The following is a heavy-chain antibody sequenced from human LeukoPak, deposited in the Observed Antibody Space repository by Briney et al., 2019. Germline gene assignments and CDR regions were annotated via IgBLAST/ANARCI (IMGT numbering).Heavy chain of an antibody. CDR3: AREGNTIFGVVSPFDY. J-gene: IGHJ4*02. CDR1: GFTFSSYS. D-gene: IGHD3-3*01. Sequence: NPGGSLRLSCAASGFTFSSYSMNWVRQAPGKGLEWVSSISSSSSYIYYADSVKGRFTISRDNAKNSLYLQMNSLRAEDTAVYHCAREGNTIFGVVSPFDYWGQGTLVTVSS. V-gene: IGHV3-21*01. CDR2: ISSSSSYI.